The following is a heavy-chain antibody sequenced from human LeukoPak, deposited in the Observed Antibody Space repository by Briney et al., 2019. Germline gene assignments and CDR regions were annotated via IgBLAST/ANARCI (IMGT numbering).Heavy chain of an antibody. CDR1: GFTFSSYA. D-gene: IGHD3-16*02. CDR3: AKDVLRVITFGGVIVTHFDY. Sequence: GGSLRLSCAASGFTFSSYAMSWVRQAPGKGLEWVSAISGSGGSTYYADSVKGRFTISRDNSKSTLYLQMNSLRAEDTAVYCCAKDVLRVITFGGVIVTHFDYWGQGTLVTVSS. V-gene: IGHV3-23*01. CDR2: ISGSGGST. J-gene: IGHJ4*02.